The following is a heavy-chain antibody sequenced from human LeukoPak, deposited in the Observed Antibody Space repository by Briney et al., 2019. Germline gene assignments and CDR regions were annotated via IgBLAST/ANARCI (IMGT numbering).Heavy chain of an antibody. CDR1: GFTFSYYS. CDR3: AREGSTWSRFYYFDY. J-gene: IGHJ4*02. V-gene: IGHV3-48*02. D-gene: IGHD6-13*01. Sequence: GGSLRLSCAASGFTFSYYSMNWVRQAPGKGLEWVSYISSTSSTIYYTDSVKGRFTISRDNAKNSLYLQMNSLRDEDTAMYYCAREGSTWSRFYYFDYWGQGNLVTVSS. CDR2: ISSTSSTI.